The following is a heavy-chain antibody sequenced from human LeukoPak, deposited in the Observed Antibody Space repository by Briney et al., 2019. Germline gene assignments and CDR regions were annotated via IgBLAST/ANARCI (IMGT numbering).Heavy chain of an antibody. CDR2: INHSGST. CDR1: GGSFSGYY. D-gene: IGHD2-2*01. CDR3: ARGKIVVVPAAPPGRWFDP. V-gene: IGHV4-34*01. J-gene: IGHJ5*02. Sequence: SETLSLTCAVYGGSFSGYYWSWIRQPPGKGLEWIGEINHSGSTNYNPSLESRVTISVDTSKNQFSLKLSSVTAADTAVYYCARGKIVVVPAAPPGRWFDPWGQGTLVTVSS.